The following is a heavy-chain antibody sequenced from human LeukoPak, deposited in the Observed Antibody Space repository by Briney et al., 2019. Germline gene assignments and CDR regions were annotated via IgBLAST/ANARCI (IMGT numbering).Heavy chain of an antibody. CDR3: AREAYCGGDCDFPPPFDY. D-gene: IGHD2-21*02. V-gene: IGHV3-33*01. J-gene: IGHJ4*02. CDR1: GFTFSSYG. CDR2: IWHDGSDK. Sequence: GRSLRLSCAASGFTFSSYGMHWVRQAPGKGLEWVAVIWHDGSDKYYEDSVKGRFTISRDNSKHTVHLQMNSLRAEDTAVYYCAREAYCGGDCDFPPPFDYWGQGTLVTVSS.